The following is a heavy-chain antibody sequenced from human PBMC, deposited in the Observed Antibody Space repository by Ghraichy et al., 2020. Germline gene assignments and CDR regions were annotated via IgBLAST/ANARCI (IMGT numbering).Heavy chain of an antibody. CDR3: AREYYADDI. V-gene: IGHV3-30-3*01. D-gene: IGHD3-10*01. CDR1: GFTFSNYI. CDR2: ISNSGSDK. Sequence: GGSLRLSCAGSGFTFSNYIMHWVRQAPGEGLEWVALISNSGSDKFYADSVKGRFTISRDNSENALYLQINSLRAEDTAVYYCAREYYADDIWGQGTMVTVSS. J-gene: IGHJ3*02.